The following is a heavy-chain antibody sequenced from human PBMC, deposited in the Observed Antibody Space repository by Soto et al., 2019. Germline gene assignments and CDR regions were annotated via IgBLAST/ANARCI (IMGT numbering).Heavy chain of an antibody. CDR3: AKVTKRAAAGRYEYYKYGMDV. Sequence: GSLRLSGAAAGFAFSTYAMTWVRQAPGKGLEWVSVISGSGGSSYYAASVKGRFTISRDNSKNTLFLQMNGLRAEDTAVYYCAKVTKRAAAGRYEYYKYGMDVWGQGTTVTVSS. CDR1: GFAFSTYA. D-gene: IGHD6-13*01. V-gene: IGHV3-23*01. J-gene: IGHJ6*02. CDR2: ISGSGGSS.